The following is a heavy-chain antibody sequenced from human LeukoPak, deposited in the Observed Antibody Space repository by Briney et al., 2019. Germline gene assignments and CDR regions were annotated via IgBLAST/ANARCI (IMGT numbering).Heavy chain of an antibody. CDR1: GFTVSSYY. CDR3: ARSYSNHLFGMDV. D-gene: IGHD4-11*01. J-gene: IGHJ6*02. Sequence: SGRSLRLSCAASGFTVSSYYMTWVRQAPGKGLEWVSVMYSGGSTYYADSVKGRVAISRDNSQNTVFLQMNSVRVEDTAVYYCARSYSNHLFGMDVWGQGTAVTVSS. V-gene: IGHV3-66*01. CDR2: MYSGGST.